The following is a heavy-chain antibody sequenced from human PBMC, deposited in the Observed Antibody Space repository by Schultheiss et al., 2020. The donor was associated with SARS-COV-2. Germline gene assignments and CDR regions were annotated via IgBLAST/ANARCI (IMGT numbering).Heavy chain of an antibody. V-gene: IGHV3-66*01. CDR2: ISGSGGST. Sequence: GESLKISCAASGFTVSSNYMSWVRQAPGKGLEWVSAISGSGGSTYYADSVKGRFTISRDNSKNTLYLQMNSLRAEDTAVYYCARAVVAATYGMDVWGQGTTVTVSS. CDR3: ARAVVAATYGMDV. D-gene: IGHD2-15*01. J-gene: IGHJ6*02. CDR1: GFTVSSNY.